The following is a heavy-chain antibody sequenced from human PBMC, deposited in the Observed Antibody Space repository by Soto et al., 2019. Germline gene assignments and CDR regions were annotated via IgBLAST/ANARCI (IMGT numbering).Heavy chain of an antibody. V-gene: IGHV4-34*01. J-gene: IGHJ6*03. CDR2: INHSGSI. CDR3: ARVGGLRFLEWPSNSYYYYYYMDV. D-gene: IGHD3-3*01. CDR1: GGSFSGYY. Sequence: PSETLSLTCAVYGGSFSGYYWSWIRQPPGKGLEWVGEINHSGSINYNPSLKSRVTISVDTSKNQFSLKLSSVTAADTAVYYCARVGGLRFLEWPSNSYYYYYYMDVWGKGTTVTVSS.